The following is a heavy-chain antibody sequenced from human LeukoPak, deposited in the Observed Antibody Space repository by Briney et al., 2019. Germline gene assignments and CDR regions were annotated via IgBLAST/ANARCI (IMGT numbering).Heavy chain of an antibody. CDR2: INPNSGGT. J-gene: IGHJ4*02. CDR1: GYTFTGYY. CDR3: ARDESPMVRTPFDY. Sequence: ASVKVSCKASGYTFTGYYMHWVRQAPGQGLDWMGWINPNSGGTNYAQKFQGRVTMTGDTSISTAYMELSRLRSDDTAVYYCARDESPMVRTPFDYWGQGTLVTVSS. D-gene: IGHD3-10*01. V-gene: IGHV1-2*02.